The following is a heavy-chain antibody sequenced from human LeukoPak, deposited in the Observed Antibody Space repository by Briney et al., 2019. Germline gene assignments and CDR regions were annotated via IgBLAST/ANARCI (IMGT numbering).Heavy chain of an antibody. J-gene: IGHJ4*02. CDR2: ISSSSSYI. CDR3: ARFPTYYYDSSGPL. Sequence: GGSLRLSCAASGFTFSSYSMNWVRQAPGKGLEWVSSISSSSSYIYYADSVKGRFTISRDNAKNSPYLQMNSLRAEDTAVYYCARFPTYYYDSSGPLWGQGTLVTVSS. D-gene: IGHD3-22*01. CDR1: GFTFSSYS. V-gene: IGHV3-21*01.